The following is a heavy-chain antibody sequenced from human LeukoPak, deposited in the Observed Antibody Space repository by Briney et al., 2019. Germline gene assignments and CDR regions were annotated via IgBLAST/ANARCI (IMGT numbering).Heavy chain of an antibody. Sequence: SETLSLTCTVSGGSISSYYWSWIRQPPGKGLEWIGYIYYSGSTNYNPSLKSRVTISVDTSKNQFSLKLSSVTAADTAVYYCARGQSRATLIRGLKPYYCYMDVWGKGTTVTVSS. CDR1: GGSISSYY. J-gene: IGHJ6*03. V-gene: IGHV4-59*01. CDR2: IYYSGST. CDR3: ARGQSRATLIRGLKPYYCYMDV. D-gene: IGHD3-10*01.